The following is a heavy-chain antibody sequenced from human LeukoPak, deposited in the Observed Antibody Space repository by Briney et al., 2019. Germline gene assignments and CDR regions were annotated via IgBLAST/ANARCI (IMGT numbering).Heavy chain of an antibody. D-gene: IGHD3-3*01. CDR3: ARDFVGLKSYGMDV. J-gene: IGHJ6*02. CDR2: VHYSGST. CDR1: GGSISSYY. V-gene: IGHV4-59*01. Sequence: SETLSLTCSVSGGSISSYYWNWIRQPPGKGLEWVGYVHYSGSTNYNPSLNSRVTIPIDMSQNQFSLNLTSVTAADTAVYYCARDFVGLKSYGMDVWGQGTTVTVSS.